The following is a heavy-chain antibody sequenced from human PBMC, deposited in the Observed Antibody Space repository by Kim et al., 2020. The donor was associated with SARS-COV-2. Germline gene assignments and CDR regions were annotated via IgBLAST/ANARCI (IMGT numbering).Heavy chain of an antibody. CDR3: ASSPDSGYDWVGHYGMDV. Sequence: GGSLRLSCAASGFTFSSYGMHWVRQAPGKGLEWVAVIWYDGSNKYYADSVKGRFTISRDNSKNTLYLQMNILRAEDTAVYYCASSPDSGYDWVGHYGMDVWGQGTTVTVSS. D-gene: IGHD5-12*01. J-gene: IGHJ6*02. CDR2: IWYDGSNK. CDR1: GFTFSSYG. V-gene: IGHV3-33*01.